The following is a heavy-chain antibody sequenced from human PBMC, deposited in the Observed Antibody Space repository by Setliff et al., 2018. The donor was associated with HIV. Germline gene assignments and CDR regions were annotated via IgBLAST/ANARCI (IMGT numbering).Heavy chain of an antibody. CDR1: GFTVSSNY. CDR3: HSGYDTEAQSYFDY. CDR2: VNRDGSST. V-gene: IGHV3-74*01. D-gene: IGHD5-12*01. Sequence: PGGSLRLSCAASGFTVSSNYMSWVRQAPGKGLEWVSRVNRDGSSTTYADSVKDRFTISRDNAKNTLYLQMNSLRAEDTGVYYCHSGYDTEAQSYFDYWGQGTLVTVSS. J-gene: IGHJ4*02.